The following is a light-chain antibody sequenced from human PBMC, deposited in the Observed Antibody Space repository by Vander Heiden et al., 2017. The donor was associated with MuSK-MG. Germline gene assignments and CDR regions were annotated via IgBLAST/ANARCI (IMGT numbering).Light chain of an antibody. V-gene: IGKV1-12*01. CDR1: QSITSW. CDR2: TAS. Sequence: IQITQSPSSVSASVGDRVPLPGRASQSITSWLAWYQQKPGKAPKLLIYTASTMQRGVPSRFSGSGSGTDFTLTISSRQPEDFATYYCQHANSFPFTFGHGTKVDIK. J-gene: IGKJ3*01. CDR3: QHANSFPFT.